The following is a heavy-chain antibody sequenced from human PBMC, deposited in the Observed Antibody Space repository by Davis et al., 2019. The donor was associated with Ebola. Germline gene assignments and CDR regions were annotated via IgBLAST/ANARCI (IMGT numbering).Heavy chain of an antibody. V-gene: IGHV4-59*02. J-gene: IGHJ5*02. CDR3: ARGVGATTGWFDP. D-gene: IGHD1-26*01. Sequence: SETLSLTCTVSGGSVSNYYWSWIRQPPGKGLEWIGYIYYRGSTNYNPSLKSRVTISVDTSKNQFSLKLSSVTAADTAVYYCARGVGATTGWFDPWGQGTLVTVSS. CDR2: IYYRGST. CDR1: GGSVSNYY.